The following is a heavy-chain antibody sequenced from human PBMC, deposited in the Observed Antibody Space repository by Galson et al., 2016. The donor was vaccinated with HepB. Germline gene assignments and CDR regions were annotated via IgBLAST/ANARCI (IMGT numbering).Heavy chain of an antibody. J-gene: IGHJ4*02. D-gene: IGHD6-6*01. CDR1: GFTFSVYW. Sequence: QSGAEVTKPGESLRISCKVSGFTFSVYWISWVRQMPGKGLEWVGRIDPSNSYTNYGPSFEGHVTMSADKSISTAFLQWSSLKASDTAIYYCARYSDSSSDYWGQGTLVTVSS. CDR2: IDPSNSYT. CDR3: ARYSDSSSDY. V-gene: IGHV5-10-1*01.